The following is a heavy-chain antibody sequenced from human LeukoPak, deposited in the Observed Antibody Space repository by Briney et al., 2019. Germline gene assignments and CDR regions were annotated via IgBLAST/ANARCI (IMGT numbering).Heavy chain of an antibody. V-gene: IGHV3-48*04. D-gene: IGHD2-21*01. CDR2: ISSSGSTI. Sequence: GGSLRLSCAASGFTFSSYSMNWVRQAPGKGLEWVSYISSSGSTIYYADSVKGRFTISRDNAKNSLYLQMNSLRAEDTAVYYCARGGGDPIYYYYGMDVWGQGTTVTVSS. J-gene: IGHJ6*02. CDR1: GFTFSSYS. CDR3: ARGGGDPIYYYYGMDV.